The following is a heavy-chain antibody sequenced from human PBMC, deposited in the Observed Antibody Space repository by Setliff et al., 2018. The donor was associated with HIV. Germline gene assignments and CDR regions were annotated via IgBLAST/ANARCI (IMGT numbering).Heavy chain of an antibody. CDR3: GRAPDY. CDR1: GDPISSGSYY. Sequence: PETLPLTCTVSGDPISSGSYYWGWIRQPPGKGLEWIGSMYYSGTTYYNPSLKSRVTISVDTSKTQFSLKLNSVAAADTAVYYCGRAPDYWGQGTLVTVSS. CDR2: MYYSGTT. V-gene: IGHV4-39*01. J-gene: IGHJ4*02.